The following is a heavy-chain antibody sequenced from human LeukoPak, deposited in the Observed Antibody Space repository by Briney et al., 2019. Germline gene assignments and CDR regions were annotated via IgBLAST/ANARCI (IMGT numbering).Heavy chain of an antibody. Sequence: GGSLRLSCAASGFTFSNAWMSWVRQAPGKGLEWVGRIKSKTDGGTTDYAAPVKGRFTISRDDSKTTLYLQMNSLKTEDTAVYYCTTEGRYSGYDLDYWGQGTLVTVSS. CDR2: IKSKTDGGTT. CDR1: GFTFSNAW. D-gene: IGHD5-12*01. CDR3: TTEGRYSGYDLDY. V-gene: IGHV3-15*01. J-gene: IGHJ4*02.